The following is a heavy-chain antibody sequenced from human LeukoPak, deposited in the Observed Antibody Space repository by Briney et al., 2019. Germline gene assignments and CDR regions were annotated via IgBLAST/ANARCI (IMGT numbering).Heavy chain of an antibody. Sequence: GGSLRLSCAASGFTFRTYAMHWVRQAPGKGLEWVAVFTYDGSDKYYTDYVKGRFSISRDNSKGMLFLQMNSLRVEDTAVYYCAREGGDSSGTAFDIWGPGTMVTVSS. J-gene: IGHJ3*02. CDR1: GFTFRTYA. CDR2: FTYDGSDK. D-gene: IGHD3-22*01. V-gene: IGHV3-30*04. CDR3: AREGGDSSGTAFDI.